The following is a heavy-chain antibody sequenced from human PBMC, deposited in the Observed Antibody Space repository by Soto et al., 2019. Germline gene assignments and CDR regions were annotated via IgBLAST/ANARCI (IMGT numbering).Heavy chain of an antibody. CDR3: VRDPDALDV. J-gene: IGHJ6*02. V-gene: IGHV3-48*01. CDR1: GFTFRSYS. Sequence: GGSVRRSCAASGFTFRSYSMNWVRQAPGQGLEWVAYIRSSGSKIYYADFVKGRFTISRDNARNSLSLQMNSLRVEDTAVYYCVRDPDALDVWGQGTTVTVSS. CDR2: IRSSGSKI. D-gene: IGHD2-2*01.